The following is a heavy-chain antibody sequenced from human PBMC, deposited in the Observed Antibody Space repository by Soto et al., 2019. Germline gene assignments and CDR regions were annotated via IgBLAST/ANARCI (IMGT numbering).Heavy chain of an antibody. CDR1: GFTFSSYN. D-gene: IGHD3-9*01. CDR3: ASKTTYDIVTASYGNWLDP. V-gene: IGHV3-21*01. J-gene: IGHJ5*02. Sequence: EVQLVQSGGGLVKPGGSLRLSCAASGFTFSSYNMNCVRQAPGKGLEWVSSISSSSTYIYYADSVKGRFTISRDNAENALYLQMNSLRAADTGVYFCASKTTYDIVTASYGNWLDPWGQGTVVTVPS. CDR2: ISSSSTYI.